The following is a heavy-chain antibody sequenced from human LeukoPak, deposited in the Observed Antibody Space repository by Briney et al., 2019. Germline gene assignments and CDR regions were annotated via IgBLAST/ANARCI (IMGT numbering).Heavy chain of an antibody. V-gene: IGHV1-2*04. CDR1: GYTFTGYY. CDR2: INPNSGGT. Sequence: ASVKVSCKASGYTFTGYYMHWVRQAPGQGLEWMGGINPNSGGTNYAQKFQGWVTMTRDTSISTAYMELSRLRSDDTAVYYCARASMVRGVIAMGDWFDPWGQGTLVTVSS. CDR3: ARASMVRGVIAMGDWFDP. D-gene: IGHD3-10*01. J-gene: IGHJ5*02.